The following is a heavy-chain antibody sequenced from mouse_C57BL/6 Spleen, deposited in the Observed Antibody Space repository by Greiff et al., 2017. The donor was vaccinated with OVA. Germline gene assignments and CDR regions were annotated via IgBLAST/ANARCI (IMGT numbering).Heavy chain of an antibody. D-gene: IGHD1-1*01. CDR2: IWSGGST. CDR1: GFSLTSYG. CDR3: ATYGSSHYYAMDY. V-gene: IGHV2-2*01. Sequence: QVQLQQSGPGLVQPSQSLSITCTVSGFSLTSYGVHWVRQSPGKGPEWLGVIWSGGSTDYNAAFISRLSISKDNSKSQVFFKMNSLQADDTAIYYCATYGSSHYYAMDYWGQGTSVTVSS. J-gene: IGHJ4*01.